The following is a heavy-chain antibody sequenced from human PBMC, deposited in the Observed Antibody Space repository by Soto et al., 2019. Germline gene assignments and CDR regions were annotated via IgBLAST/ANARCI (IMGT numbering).Heavy chain of an antibody. D-gene: IGHD2-2*01. CDR3: AKDLVVVPAALDAFDI. V-gene: IGHV3-23*01. Sequence: VGSLRLSCAASGFTFSSYAMTWVRQAPGKGPEWVSTISGNSGSTYYADSVKGHFTISRDNSKNTLYLQMNSLRAEDTAVYYCAKDLVVVPAALDAFDIWGQGTMVTVSS. CDR2: ISGNSGST. CDR1: GFTFSSYA. J-gene: IGHJ3*02.